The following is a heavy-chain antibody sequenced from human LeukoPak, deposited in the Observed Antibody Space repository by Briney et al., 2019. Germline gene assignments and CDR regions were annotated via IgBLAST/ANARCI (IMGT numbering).Heavy chain of an antibody. V-gene: IGHV3-23*01. CDR2: MSGSGGST. D-gene: IGHD3-16*01. Sequence: GGSLRLSCAASGVTFSSYAMSWVRQAPGKGLEWVSAMSGSGGSTYYADSVKGRFTISRDNSKNTLYLQMNSLRAEDTAVYYCAKESDGGLLYYYYYGMDVWGQGTTVTVSS. CDR1: GVTFSSYA. J-gene: IGHJ6*02. CDR3: AKESDGGLLYYYYYGMDV.